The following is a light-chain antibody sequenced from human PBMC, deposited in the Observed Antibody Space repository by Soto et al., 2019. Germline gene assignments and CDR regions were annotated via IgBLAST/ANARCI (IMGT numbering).Light chain of an antibody. CDR2: DAS. J-gene: IGKJ3*01. CDR1: QSIGST. Sequence: EIVMTQSPATLSVSPGERATLSCRASQSIGSTLAWYQQKPGQAPRLLIYDASTRATGIPVRFSGSGSGTEFTLTINSLQSEDFTVYYCQQYNNWPFAFGPGPKVDIK. V-gene: IGKV3-15*01. CDR3: QQYNNWPFA.